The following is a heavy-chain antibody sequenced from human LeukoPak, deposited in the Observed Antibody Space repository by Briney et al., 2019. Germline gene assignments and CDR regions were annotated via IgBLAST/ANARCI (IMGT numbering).Heavy chain of an antibody. D-gene: IGHD2-2*01. Sequence: ASVKVSCKASGYTFTGYWIHWVRQAPGQGFEWMGWINPNNGGTNYAQKFQGRVTMTRDTPTSTVYMELSSLISDDTAVYYCTRGVLPARFDSWGQGTLVTVTS. J-gene: IGHJ5*01. CDR3: TRGVLPARFDS. CDR1: GYTFTGYW. CDR2: INPNNGGT. V-gene: IGHV1-2*02.